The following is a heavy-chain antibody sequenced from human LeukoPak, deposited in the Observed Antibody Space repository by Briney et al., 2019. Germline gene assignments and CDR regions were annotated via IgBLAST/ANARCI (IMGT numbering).Heavy chain of an antibody. Sequence: GSLRLSCAASGFTLSRHSMNWVRQAPGKGLEWVSSISSSSSYIYYADSVKGRFTISRDNARNSLYLQMNSLRAEDTAVYYCARGYTNYGYAFDIWGQGTMVTVSS. D-gene: IGHD4-11*01. CDR1: GFTLSRHS. CDR2: ISSSSSYI. CDR3: ARGYTNYGYAFDI. V-gene: IGHV3-21*01. J-gene: IGHJ3*02.